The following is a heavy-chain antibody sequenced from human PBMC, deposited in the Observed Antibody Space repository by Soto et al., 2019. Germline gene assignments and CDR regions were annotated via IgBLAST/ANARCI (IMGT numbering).Heavy chain of an antibody. Sequence: GVSLRLSCAASGFTFSSYAMSWVRQAPGKGLEWVSAISGSGGSTYYADSVKGRFTISRDNSKNTLYLQMNSLRAEDTAVYYCANGRPRHYYYYGMHVPGQATTVSVSS. CDR1: GFTFSSYA. J-gene: IGHJ6*02. CDR2: ISGSGGST. V-gene: IGHV3-23*01. D-gene: IGHD2-15*01. CDR3: ANGRPRHYYYYGMHV.